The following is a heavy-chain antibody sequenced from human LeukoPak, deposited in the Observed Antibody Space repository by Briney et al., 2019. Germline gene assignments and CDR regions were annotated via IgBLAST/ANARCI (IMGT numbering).Heavy chain of an antibody. CDR2: IVWNSGSI. CDR3: AELGITMIGGV. J-gene: IGHJ6*04. Sequence: TGGSLRLSCAASGFTFDDYAMHWVRQAPGKGLEWVSGIVWNSGSIGYADSVKGRFTISRDNAKNSLYLQMNSLRAEDTAVYYCAELGITMIGGVWGKGTTVTISS. CDR1: GFTFDDYA. D-gene: IGHD3-10*02. V-gene: IGHV3-9*01.